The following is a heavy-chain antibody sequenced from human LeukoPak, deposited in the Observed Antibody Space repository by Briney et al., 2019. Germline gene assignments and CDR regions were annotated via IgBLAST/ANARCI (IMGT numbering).Heavy chain of an antibody. CDR2: IKFDGSQK. CDR1: GVTFSSFD. Sequence: PGGSLRLSCAPSGVTFSSFDMHWVRQPPDKGLEWVSFIKFDGSQKYYADSVRGRFTGSRYNSRNMLYLQLDSLRDDDTAVYFCARRLPDSGSYSPDYWGQGTLVTVSS. D-gene: IGHD3-10*01. CDR3: ARRLPDSGSYSPDY. J-gene: IGHJ4*02. V-gene: IGHV3-30*02.